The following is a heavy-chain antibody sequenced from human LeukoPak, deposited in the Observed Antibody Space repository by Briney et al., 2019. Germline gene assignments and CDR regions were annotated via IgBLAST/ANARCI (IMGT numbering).Heavy chain of an antibody. CDR2: ISSSSSYI. D-gene: IGHD6-6*01. CDR3: ARVRGLPYSSSSPAWGPFDY. J-gene: IGHJ4*02. V-gene: IGHV3-21*04. CDR1: GFTFSSYS. Sequence: GGSLRLSCAASGFTFSSYSMNWVRQVPGKGLEWVSSISSSSSYIYYADSVKGRFTISRDNAKNSLYLQTNSLRAEDTAVYYCARVRGLPYSSSSPAWGPFDYWGQGTLVTVSS.